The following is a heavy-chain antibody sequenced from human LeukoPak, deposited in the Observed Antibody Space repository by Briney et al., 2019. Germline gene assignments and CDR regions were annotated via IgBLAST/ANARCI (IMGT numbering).Heavy chain of an antibody. Sequence: PGRSLRLSCAASGFTFSSYAMHWVRQAPGKGLEGVAVISYDGSNKYYADSVKGRFTISRDNSENTLYLQMNSLRAEDTAVYYCARPYDGYDLVPFDYWGQGTLVTVSS. CDR1: GFTFSSYA. J-gene: IGHJ4*02. V-gene: IGHV3-30-3*01. CDR2: ISYDGSNK. D-gene: IGHD5-12*01. CDR3: ARPYDGYDLVPFDY.